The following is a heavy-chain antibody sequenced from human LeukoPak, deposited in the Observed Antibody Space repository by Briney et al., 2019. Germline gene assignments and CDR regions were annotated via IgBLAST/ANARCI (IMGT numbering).Heavy chain of an antibody. V-gene: IGHV1-2*02. CDR3: AREGIAAAGYAFDI. D-gene: IGHD6-13*01. CDR2: INPNSGGT. CDR1: GYTFTGYY. J-gene: IGHJ3*02. Sequence: ASVKVSCKASGYTFTGYYMHWVRQAPGQGLEWMGWINPNSGGTNYAQKFQGRVTMTRDTSISTAYMELSSLRSEDTAVYYCAREGIAAAGYAFDIWGQGTMVTVSS.